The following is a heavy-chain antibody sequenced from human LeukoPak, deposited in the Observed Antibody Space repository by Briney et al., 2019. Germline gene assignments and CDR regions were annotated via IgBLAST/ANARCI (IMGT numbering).Heavy chain of an antibody. Sequence: PSETLSLTCTVSGGSISSGDYYWSWIRQPPGKGLEWIGYIYYSGSTYYNPSLKSRVTISVDTSKNQFSLKLSSVTAAGTAVYYCARGGAARPNYFDYWGQGTLVTVSS. V-gene: IGHV4-30-4*08. CDR3: ARGGAARPNYFDY. D-gene: IGHD6-6*01. CDR1: GGSISSGDYY. CDR2: IYYSGST. J-gene: IGHJ4*02.